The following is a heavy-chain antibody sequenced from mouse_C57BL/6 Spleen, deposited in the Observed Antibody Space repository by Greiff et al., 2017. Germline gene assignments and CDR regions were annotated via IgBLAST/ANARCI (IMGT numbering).Heavy chain of an antibody. V-gene: IGHV5-17*01. Sequence: EVKLMESGGGLVKPGGSLKLSCAASGFTFSDYGMHWVRQAPEKGLEWVAYISSGSSTIYYADTVKGRFTISRDNAKNTLFLQMTSLRYEETAMYYCAKDPAWFAYWGQGTLVTVSA. CDR1: GFTFSDYG. CDR2: ISSGSSTI. J-gene: IGHJ3*01. CDR3: AKDPAWFAY.